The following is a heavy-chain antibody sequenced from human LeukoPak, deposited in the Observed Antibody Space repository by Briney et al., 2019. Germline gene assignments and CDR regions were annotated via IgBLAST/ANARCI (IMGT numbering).Heavy chain of an antibody. Sequence: PGGSLRLSCAASGFTFSSYWMSWVRQAPGKGLEWVANVKQDGSDKYYVDSVKGRFTISRDNAKNSLYLQMNSLRAEDTAVYYCAKLDLLTTVRGVTDAFDIWGQGTMVTVSS. V-gene: IGHV3-7*03. CDR1: GFTFSSYW. D-gene: IGHD3-10*01. J-gene: IGHJ3*02. CDR2: VKQDGSDK. CDR3: AKLDLLTTVRGVTDAFDI.